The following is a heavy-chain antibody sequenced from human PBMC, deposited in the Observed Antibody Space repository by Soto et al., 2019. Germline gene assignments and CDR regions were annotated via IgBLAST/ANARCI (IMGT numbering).Heavy chain of an antibody. J-gene: IGHJ3*02. CDR3: ASERVRVADI. CDR1: GYTFNTYG. V-gene: IGHV1-18*03. Sequence: QVHLVQSGPEVKKPGASVKVSCKASGYTFNTYGITWVRQAPGQGLEWMAWINAYNGNRIYAQNFQGRVTVTTDTPTSAAYMGLKSLTSDDVAVYFGASERVRVADIWGLWTMVTVSS. CDR2: INAYNGNR. D-gene: IGHD2-15*01.